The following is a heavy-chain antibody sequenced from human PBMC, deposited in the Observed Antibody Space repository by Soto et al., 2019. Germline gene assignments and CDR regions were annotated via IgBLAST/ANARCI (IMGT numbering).Heavy chain of an antibody. V-gene: IGHV3-48*01. CDR3: ARGGNSNYYYYYMDV. CDR1: GFTFSSYS. CDR2: ISSSSSTI. J-gene: IGHJ6*03. D-gene: IGHD5-18*01. Sequence: PGGSLRLSCAASGFTFSSYSMNWVRQAPGKGLEWVSYISSSSSTIYYADSVKGRFTISRDNAKNSLYLQMNSLRAEDTAVYYCARGGNSNYYYYYMDVWGKGTTVTVSS.